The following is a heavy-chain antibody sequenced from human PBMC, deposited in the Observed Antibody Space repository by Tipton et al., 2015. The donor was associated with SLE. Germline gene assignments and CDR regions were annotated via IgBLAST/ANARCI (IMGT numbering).Heavy chain of an antibody. CDR2: IKQDGSGK. CDR3: ARTAEQWLVGAEYFQH. CDR1: GFTFSSYW. Sequence: GSLRLSCAASGFTFSSYWMSWVRQAPGKGLEWVANIKQDGSGKYYVDSVKGRFTISRDNAKNSLYLQMNSLRAEDTAVYYCARTAEQWLVGAEYFQHWGQGTLVTVSS. D-gene: IGHD6-19*01. J-gene: IGHJ1*01. V-gene: IGHV3-7*03.